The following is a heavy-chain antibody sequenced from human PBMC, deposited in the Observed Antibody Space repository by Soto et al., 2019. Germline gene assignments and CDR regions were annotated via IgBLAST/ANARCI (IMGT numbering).Heavy chain of an antibody. CDR3: AKQGEDYCSGGHCYLGYFQH. CDR1: GFIFSNYA. V-gene: IGHV3-23*01. CDR2: ISGSGGTI. Sequence: EVQLLESGGGLVQPGGSLRLSCAASGFIFSNYAMSWVRQAPGKGLEWVSVISGSGGTIKYADSVRGRFTISRDNSKNTLHLQMKSLRDEDTAVYYCAKQGEDYCSGGHCYLGYFQHWGQGTLVTVSS. D-gene: IGHD2-15*01. J-gene: IGHJ1*01.